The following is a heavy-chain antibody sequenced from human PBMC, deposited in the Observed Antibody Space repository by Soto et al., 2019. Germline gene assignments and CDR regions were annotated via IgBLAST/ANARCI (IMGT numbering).Heavy chain of an antibody. J-gene: IGHJ6*02. CDR3: ARGQRITIFGVVPLGHYGMDV. CDR2: IIPIFGTA. Sequence: GASVKVSWKASGGTFSSYAISWVRQAPGQGLEWMGGIIPIFGTANYAQKFQGRVTITADESTSTAYMELSSLRSEDTAVYYCARGQRITIFGVVPLGHYGMDVWGQGTTVTVSS. D-gene: IGHD3-3*01. V-gene: IGHV1-69*13. CDR1: GGTFSSYA.